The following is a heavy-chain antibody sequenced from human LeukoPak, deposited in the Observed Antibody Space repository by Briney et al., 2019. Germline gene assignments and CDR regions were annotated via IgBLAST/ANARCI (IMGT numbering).Heavy chain of an antibody. CDR1: GYIFTSYW. CDR3: ARGGDVTYYDFWSAATY. D-gene: IGHD3-3*01. CDR2: IYPGDSDT. J-gene: IGHJ4*02. V-gene: IGHV5-51*01. Sequence: TGASLQISCKGSGYIFTSYWIGWVRQLPGKGLEWMGIIYPGDSDTRYSPSFQGQVTISADKSISTAYLQWSSLKASDTAMYYCARGGDVTYYDFWSAATYWGQGTLVTVSS.